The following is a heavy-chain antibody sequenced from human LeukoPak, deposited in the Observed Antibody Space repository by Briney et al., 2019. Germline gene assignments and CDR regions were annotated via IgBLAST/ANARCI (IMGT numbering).Heavy chain of an antibody. CDR2: ISAYNGNT. CDR1: GYTFTSYG. Sequence: GASMKVSCKASGYTFTSYGISWVRQAPGQGLEWMGWISAYNGNTNYAQKLQGRVTMTTDTSTSTAYMELRSLRSDDTAVYYCAVAGEPYYYYGMDVWGQGTLVTVSS. D-gene: IGHD1-14*01. V-gene: IGHV1-18*01. CDR3: AVAGEPYYYYGMDV. J-gene: IGHJ6*02.